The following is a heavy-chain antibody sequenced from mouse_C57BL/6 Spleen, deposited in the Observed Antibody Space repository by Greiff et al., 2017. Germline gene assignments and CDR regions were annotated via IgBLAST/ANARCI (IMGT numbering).Heavy chain of an antibody. J-gene: IGHJ3*01. CDR2: ILPGSGST. Sequence: QVQLQQSGAELMKPGASVKLSCKATGYTFTGYWIEWVKQRPGHGLEWIGEILPGSGSTNYNEKFKGKATFTADTSSNTAYMQLSSLTTEDSAIYCCARPLLYYYGSSYGFAYWGQGTLVTVSA. CDR1: GYTFTGYW. V-gene: IGHV1-9*01. D-gene: IGHD1-1*01. CDR3: ARPLLYYYGSSYGFAY.